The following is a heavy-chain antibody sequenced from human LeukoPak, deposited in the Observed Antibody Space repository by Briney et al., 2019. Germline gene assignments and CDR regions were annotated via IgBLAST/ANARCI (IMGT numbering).Heavy chain of an antibody. D-gene: IGHD2-2*01. CDR2: IIPIFGTA. J-gene: IGHJ4*02. V-gene: IGHV1-69*05. CDR1: GGTFSSYA. CDR3: ARDYCSSTSCYGYFDY. Sequence: SVKVSCKASGGTFSSYAISWVRQAPGQGLERMGGIIPIFGTANYAQKFQGRVTITTDESTSTAYMELSSLRSEDTAVYYCARDYCSSTSCYGYFDYWGQGTLVTVSS.